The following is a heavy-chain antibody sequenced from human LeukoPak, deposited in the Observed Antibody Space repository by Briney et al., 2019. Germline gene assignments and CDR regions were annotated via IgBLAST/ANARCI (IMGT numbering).Heavy chain of an antibody. CDR3: ARGIDPSSSSDY. J-gene: IGHJ4*02. CDR1: GYTFTSYD. V-gene: IGHV1-8*01. D-gene: IGHD6-6*01. Sequence: ASVKVSCKASGYTFTSYDINWVRQATGQGLEWMGWMNPNSGNTGYAQKFQGRVTMTRNTSISTAYMELSSLRSEDTAVYYCARGIDPSSSSDYWGQGTLVTVSS. CDR2: MNPNSGNT.